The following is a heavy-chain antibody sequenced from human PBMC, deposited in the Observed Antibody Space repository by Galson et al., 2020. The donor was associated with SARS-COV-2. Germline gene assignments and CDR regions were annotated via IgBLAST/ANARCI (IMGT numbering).Heavy chain of an antibody. CDR3: ATTTPQAVAGTSWFDP. CDR1: GYTLTELS. D-gene: IGHD6-19*01. J-gene: IGHJ5*02. Sequence: ASVKVSCKVSGYTLTELSMHWVRQAPGKGLEWMGGFDPEDGETIYAQKFQGRVTMTEDTSTDTAYMELSSLRSKDTAVYYCATTTPQAVAGTSWFDPWGQGTLVTVSS. V-gene: IGHV1-24*01. CDR2: FDPEDGET.